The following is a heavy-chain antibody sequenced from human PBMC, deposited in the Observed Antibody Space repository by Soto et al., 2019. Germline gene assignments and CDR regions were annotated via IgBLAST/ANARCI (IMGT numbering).Heavy chain of an antibody. V-gene: IGHV3-9*01. D-gene: IGHD7-27*01. Sequence: GGSLRLSCAASGFTFDDYAMHWVRQAPGKGLEWVSGISWNSGSIGYADSVKGRFTISRDNAKNSLYLQMNSLRAEDTALYYCAKGRNRKLGMGGYFDYWGQGTLVTVSS. J-gene: IGHJ4*02. CDR3: AKGRNRKLGMGGYFDY. CDR1: GFTFDDYA. CDR2: ISWNSGSI.